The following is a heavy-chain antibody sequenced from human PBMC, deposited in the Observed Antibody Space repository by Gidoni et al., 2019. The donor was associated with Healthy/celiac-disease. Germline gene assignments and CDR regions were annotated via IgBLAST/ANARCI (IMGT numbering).Heavy chain of an antibody. V-gene: IGHV3-9*01. D-gene: IGHD1-1*01. J-gene: IGHJ4*02. Sequence: EVQLVESGGGLAQPGRSLRLSCAASGFTFDDYAMHWVRQAPWKGLEWVSGISWNSGSIGYADSVKGRFTISRDNAKNSLYLQMNSLRAEDTALYYCAKDMFPARPGTFDYWGQGTLVTVSS. CDR3: AKDMFPARPGTFDY. CDR2: ISWNSGSI. CDR1: GFTFDDYA.